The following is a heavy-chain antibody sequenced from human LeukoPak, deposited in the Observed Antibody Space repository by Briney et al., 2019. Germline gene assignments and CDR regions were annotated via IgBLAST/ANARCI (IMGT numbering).Heavy chain of an antibody. V-gene: IGHV4-38-2*01. Sequence: SETLSLTCAVSGYSISSGYYWGWIRQPPGKGLEWIGSMYHSGSTYYNPSLKSRVTISVDTSKNQFSLKLSSVTAADTAVYYCARRLDSYSFDYWGPGTLVTVSS. CDR2: MYHSGST. J-gene: IGHJ4*02. CDR3: ARRLDSYSFDY. CDR1: GYSISSGYY. D-gene: IGHD2-21*02.